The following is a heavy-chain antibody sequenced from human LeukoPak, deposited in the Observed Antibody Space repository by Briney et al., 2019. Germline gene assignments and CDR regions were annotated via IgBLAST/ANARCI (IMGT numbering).Heavy chain of an antibody. Sequence: SETLSLTCTVSGDSITTYYWSWIRQPPGKGLEWIGYIYYSGSTNYNPSLKSRVTISVDTSKNQFSLKLSSVTAADTAVYYCARVRLVTPFDYWGQGTLVTVSS. CDR3: ARVRLVTPFDY. CDR1: GDSITTYY. V-gene: IGHV4-59*08. J-gene: IGHJ4*02. CDR2: IYYSGST. D-gene: IGHD3-9*01.